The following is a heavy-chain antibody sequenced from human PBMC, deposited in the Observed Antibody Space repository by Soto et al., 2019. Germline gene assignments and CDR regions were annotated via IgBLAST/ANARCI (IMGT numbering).Heavy chain of an antibody. D-gene: IGHD3-10*01. CDR1: GGSIISSSYY. Sequence: SSETPSLTCTVSGGSIISSSYYWVWIRQPPGKGLEWIGSIYYSGSTYYNPSLKSRVTISVDTSKNQFSLKLSSVTAADTAVYYCASLYYYGSGSYNAFDIWGQGTMVTVSS. CDR3: ASLYYYGSGSYNAFDI. J-gene: IGHJ3*02. V-gene: IGHV4-39*01. CDR2: IYYSGST.